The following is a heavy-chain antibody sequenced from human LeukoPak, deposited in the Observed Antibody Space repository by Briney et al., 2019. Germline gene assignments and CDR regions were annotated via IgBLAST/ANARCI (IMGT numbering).Heavy chain of an antibody. V-gene: IGHV4-34*01. D-gene: IGHD6-13*01. Sequence: SETLSLTCAVYGGSFSGYYWSWIRQPPGKGLEWIGEINHSGSTNYNPSLKSRVTISVDTSKNQFSLKLSSVTAADTAVYYCARGHAAAEDLPQRNWFDPWGQGTLVTVSS. CDR3: ARGHAAAEDLPQRNWFDP. CDR1: GGSFSGYY. CDR2: INHSGST. J-gene: IGHJ5*02.